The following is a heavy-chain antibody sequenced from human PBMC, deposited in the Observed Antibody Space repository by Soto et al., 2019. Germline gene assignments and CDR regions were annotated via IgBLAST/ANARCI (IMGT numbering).Heavy chain of an antibody. CDR3: ARQEDYYGSSGYYFPRGYYYGMDV. CDR1: GYSFTSYW. J-gene: IGHJ6*02. CDR2: IDPSDSYT. Sequence: PGESLKISCKGSGYSFTSYWISWVRQMPGKGLEWMGRIDPSDSYTNYSPSFQGHVTISADKSISTAYLQWSSLKASDTAMYYCARQEDYYGSSGYYFPRGYYYGMDVWGQGTPVTVSS. V-gene: IGHV5-10-1*01. D-gene: IGHD3-22*01.